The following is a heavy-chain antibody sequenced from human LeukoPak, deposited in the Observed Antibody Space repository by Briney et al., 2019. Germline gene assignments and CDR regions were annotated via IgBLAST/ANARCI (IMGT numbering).Heavy chain of an antibody. CDR2: IYHSGST. D-gene: IGHD1-7*01. V-gene: IGHV4-30-2*01. CDR3: ARAAQNWNYEWFDP. Sequence: SQTLSLTCTVSGGSISSGGYYWSWIRQPPGKGLEWIGYIYHSGSTYYNPSLKSRVTISVDRSKNQFSLKLSSVTAADTAVYYCARAAQNWNYEWFDPWGQGTLVTVSS. CDR1: GGSISSGGYY. J-gene: IGHJ5*02.